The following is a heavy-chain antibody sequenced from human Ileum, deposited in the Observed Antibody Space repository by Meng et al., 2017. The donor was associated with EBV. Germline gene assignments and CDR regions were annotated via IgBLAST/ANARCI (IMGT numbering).Heavy chain of an antibody. CDR2: ISAYNGNT. Sequence: QRFLTGTCVKKPAPAVHVSCMASCYPFPNYAITWVLQAPGQGIDWIGWISAYNGNTNYAQKLQGRVTMTTDTSTSTAYMELRSLRSDDTAVYYCARDRQCGYWGQGTLVTVSS. J-gene: IGHJ4*02. V-gene: IGHV1-18*01. D-gene: IGHD6-19*01. CDR1: CYPFPNYA. CDR3: ARDRQCGY.